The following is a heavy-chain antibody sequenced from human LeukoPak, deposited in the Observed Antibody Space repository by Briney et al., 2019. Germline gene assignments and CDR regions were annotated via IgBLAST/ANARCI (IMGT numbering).Heavy chain of an antibody. CDR2: ISYDGTIK. D-gene: IGHD4-23*01. J-gene: IGHJ3*02. CDR1: GFTFTIYA. V-gene: IGHV3-30-3*01. Sequence: GGSLRLSCAASGFTFTIYAMHWVRQAPGKGLEWVAIISYDGTIKNYADSVKGRFTISRDNSKNALYVQMNRLRAEDTAVYYCARRDFYGGNSLDAFDIWGQGTMVTVSS. CDR3: ARRDFYGGNSLDAFDI.